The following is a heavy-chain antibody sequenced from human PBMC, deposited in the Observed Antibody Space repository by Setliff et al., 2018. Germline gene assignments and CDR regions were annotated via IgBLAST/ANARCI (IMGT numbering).Heavy chain of an antibody. Sequence: PSETLSLTCNVSGVSISSYYWSWIRQPPGKGLESIGYIQKSGGTNYNPALESRVTISVDTSKNQFSLKRGSATAADTAVYYCARDMGQPYYFESWGLGTLVTVSS. CDR3: ARDMGQPYYFES. D-gene: IGHD1-1*01. CDR2: IQKSGGT. CDR1: GVSISSYY. V-gene: IGHV4-59*12. J-gene: IGHJ4*02.